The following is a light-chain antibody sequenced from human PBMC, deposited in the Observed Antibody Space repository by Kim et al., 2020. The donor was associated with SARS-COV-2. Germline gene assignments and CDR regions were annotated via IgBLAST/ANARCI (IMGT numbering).Light chain of an antibody. V-gene: IGLV3-21*04. J-gene: IGLJ3*02. CDR3: QVWDSSSDHPV. Sequence: APGKTARMTCGGNNIGSKSVHWYQQKPGQAPVLVIYYDSDRPSWIPERFSGSNSGNTATLTISRVEAGDEADYYCQVWDSSSDHPVFGGGTKLTVL. CDR2: YDS. CDR1: NIGSKS.